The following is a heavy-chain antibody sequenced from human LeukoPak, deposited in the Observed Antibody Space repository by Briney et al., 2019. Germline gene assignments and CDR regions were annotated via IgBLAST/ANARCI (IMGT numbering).Heavy chain of an antibody. CDR3: ARQTYYYDSSGPDDVFDI. CDR1: GYTFTSYG. D-gene: IGHD3-22*01. CDR2: FYPGDSGT. J-gene: IGHJ3*02. Sequence: GESLKISCKGSGYTFTSYGIGWVRQMPGKGLEWMGIFYPGDSGTRYSPSFQGQVTISADKSISTAYLQWSSLKASDTAMYFCARQTYYYDSSGPDDVFDIWGQGTMVAVSS. V-gene: IGHV5-51*01.